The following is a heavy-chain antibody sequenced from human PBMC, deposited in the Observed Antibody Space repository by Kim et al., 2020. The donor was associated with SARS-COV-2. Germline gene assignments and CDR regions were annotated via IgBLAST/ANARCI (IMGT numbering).Heavy chain of an antibody. J-gene: IGHJ6*02. V-gene: IGHV1-18*01. CDR1: GYTFLSYG. Sequence: ASVKVSCKASGYTFLSYGMSWVRQAPGQGLEWMGWISAYNGNTNYAQKLQGRVTMTTDTSTTTAYMELRSLRSDDTAVYYCARDWTRYTAAAGTSRYYYYYGMDVWGQGTTVTVSS. CDR3: ARDWTRYTAAAGTSRYYYYYGMDV. D-gene: IGHD6-13*01. CDR2: ISAYNGNT.